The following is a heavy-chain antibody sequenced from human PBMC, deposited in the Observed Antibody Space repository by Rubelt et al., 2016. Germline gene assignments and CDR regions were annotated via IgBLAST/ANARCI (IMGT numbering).Heavy chain of an antibody. D-gene: IGHD1-26*01. J-gene: IGHJ6*02. V-gene: IGHV3-30*03. Sequence: QVQLVESGGGVVQPGRSLRLSCAASGFTFSSYGMHWVRQAPGKGLEWVAVISYDGSNKYYADSVKGRFTISRDNSKNRLYLQRNSLRAEDTAVYYCARGQGSGSYYREYYYGMDVWGQGTTVTVSS. CDR2: ISYDGSNK. CDR1: GFTFSSYG. CDR3: ARGQGSGSYYREYYYGMDV.